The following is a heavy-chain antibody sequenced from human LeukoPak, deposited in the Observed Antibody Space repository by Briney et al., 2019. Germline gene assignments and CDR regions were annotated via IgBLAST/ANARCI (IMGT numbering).Heavy chain of an antibody. CDR3: ARYASHGWRFDY. J-gene: IGHJ4*02. V-gene: IGHV4-59*12. CDR1: GGSFSGSY. CDR2: IYYSGST. D-gene: IGHD6-19*01. Sequence: SETLSLTCAVYGGSFSGSYWAWIRQPPGKGLEWIGYIYYSGSTNYNPSLKSRVTISVDTSKNLLSLKLSSVTAADTAVYYCARYASHGWRFDYWGQGTLVTVSS.